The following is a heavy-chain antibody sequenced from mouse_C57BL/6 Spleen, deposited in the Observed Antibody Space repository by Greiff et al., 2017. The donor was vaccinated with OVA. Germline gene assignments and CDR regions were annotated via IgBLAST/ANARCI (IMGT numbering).Heavy chain of an antibody. J-gene: IGHJ2*01. D-gene: IGHD1-1*02. Sequence: VQLQQSGPELVKPGASVKISCKASGYTFTDYYMNWVKQSHGKSLEWIGDINPNNGGTSYNQKFKGKATLTVDKSSSTAYMELRSLTSEDSAVYYCARSEGGYIDYWGQGTTLTVSS. CDR3: ARSEGGYIDY. CDR1: GYTFTDYY. CDR2: INPNNGGT. V-gene: IGHV1-26*01.